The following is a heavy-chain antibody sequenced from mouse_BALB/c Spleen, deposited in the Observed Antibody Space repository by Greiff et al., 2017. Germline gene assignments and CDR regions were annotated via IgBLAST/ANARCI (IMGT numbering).Heavy chain of an antibody. CDR1: GFTFSDYY. D-gene: IGHD1-2*01. CDR2: ISDGGSYT. Sequence: EVKLMESGGGLVKPGGSLKLSCAASGFTFSDYYMYWVRQTPEKRLEWVATISDGGSYTYYPDSVKGRFTISRDNAKNNLYLQMSSLKSEDTAMYYCARVDHYYGYDYFDYWGQGTTLTVSS. V-gene: IGHV5-4*02. CDR3: ARVDHYYGYDYFDY. J-gene: IGHJ2*01.